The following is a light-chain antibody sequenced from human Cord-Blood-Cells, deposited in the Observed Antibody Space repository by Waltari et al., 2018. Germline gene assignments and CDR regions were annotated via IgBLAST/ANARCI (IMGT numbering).Light chain of an antibody. CDR2: DAS. CDR1: QSVSSY. V-gene: IGKV3-11*01. Sequence: EIVLTQSPATLSLSPGERATLSYRASQSVSSYLAWYQQKPGQAPRLLIYDASNRATGIPAMFSGSGSGTDFTLTISSLEPEDFAVYYCQQRSNWPPTFGGGTKVEIK. J-gene: IGKJ4*01. CDR3: QQRSNWPPT.